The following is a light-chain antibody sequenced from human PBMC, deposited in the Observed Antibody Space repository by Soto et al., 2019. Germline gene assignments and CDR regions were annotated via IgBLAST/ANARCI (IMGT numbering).Light chain of an antibody. CDR2: RNN. V-gene: IGLV1-47*01. J-gene: IGLJ3*02. Sequence: QLVLTQPPSASGTPGQRVTISCSGSSSNIGSNYVYWYQQLPGTAPKLLIYRNNQRPSGVPDRFSASKSGTSASLAISGLRSEDEADYYCAAWDDSLSGRWLFGGGTKLTVL. CDR3: AAWDDSLSGRWL. CDR1: SSNIGSNY.